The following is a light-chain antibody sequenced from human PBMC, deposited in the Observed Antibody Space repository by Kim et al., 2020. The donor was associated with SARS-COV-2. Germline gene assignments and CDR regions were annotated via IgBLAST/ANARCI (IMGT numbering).Light chain of an antibody. CDR1: SGDIGGYNY. CDR2: EVS. Sequence: QSALTRPPSASGSPGQSVTISCTGTSGDIGGYNYVSWYQQHPGKAPKFMIYEVSKRPSGVPDRFSGSKSGNTASLTVSGLQAEDEADYYCSSYAAISNFVFVTGTKVTVL. CDR3: SSYAAISNFV. V-gene: IGLV2-8*01. J-gene: IGLJ1*01.